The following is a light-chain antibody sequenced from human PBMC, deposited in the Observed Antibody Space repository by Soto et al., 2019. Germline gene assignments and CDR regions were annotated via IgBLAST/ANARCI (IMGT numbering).Light chain of an antibody. CDR2: DNS. Sequence: SYELTQPPSVSVAPGQTATISCGGNNIGSRGVHWYQQKPPQAPVLVVYDNSDRPSGIPERFSGSKSENTATLTISRVEAGDDADYYCQVWHTNSDHVVFGGGTKVTVL. J-gene: IGLJ2*01. CDR3: QVWHTNSDHVV. V-gene: IGLV3-21*02. CDR1: NIGSRG.